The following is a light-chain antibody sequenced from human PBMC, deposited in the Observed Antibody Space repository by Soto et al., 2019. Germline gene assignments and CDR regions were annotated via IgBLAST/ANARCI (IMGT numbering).Light chain of an antibody. J-gene: IGKJ5*01. CDR3: QQRHNLPIT. Sequence: EIVMTQSPATLSVSPGERATLSCRAGQSVSSNLAWYQQKPGQPPRLLIYDTSNRATGIPARFSGSGSGTDFTLTISGLEPADLGVYYCQQRHNLPITFGQGTRLEIK. V-gene: IGKV3-11*01. CDR1: QSVSSN. CDR2: DTS.